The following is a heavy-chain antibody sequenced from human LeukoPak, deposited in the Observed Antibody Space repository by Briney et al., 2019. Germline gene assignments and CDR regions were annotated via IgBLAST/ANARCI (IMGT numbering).Heavy chain of an antibody. J-gene: IGHJ4*02. CDR3: ARQGPTYYFDY. CDR1: GGSISSYY. V-gene: IGHV4-59*08. Sequence: SETLSLTCTVSGGSISSYYRSWIRQPPGKGLEWIGYIYYSGSTNYNPSLKSRVTISVDTSKNQFSLKLSSVTAADTAVYYCARQGPTYYFDYWGQGTLVTVSS. CDR2: IYYSGST.